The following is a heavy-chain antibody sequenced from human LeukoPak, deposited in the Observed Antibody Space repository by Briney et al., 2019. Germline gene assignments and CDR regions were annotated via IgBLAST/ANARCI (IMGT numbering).Heavy chain of an antibody. J-gene: IGHJ5*02. CDR1: GGTFNNSA. Sequence: SVKVSCKTSGGTFNNSAISWVRQAPGQGFECLGGIMPLFGTAGYAQKFQGRVTITKDESTRTVYLELTSLTSEDTAVYYCARGRYCSSTSCLNWFDPWGQGTLVTVSS. CDR2: IMPLFGTA. CDR3: ARGRYCSSTSCLNWFDP. V-gene: IGHV1-69*05. D-gene: IGHD2-2*01.